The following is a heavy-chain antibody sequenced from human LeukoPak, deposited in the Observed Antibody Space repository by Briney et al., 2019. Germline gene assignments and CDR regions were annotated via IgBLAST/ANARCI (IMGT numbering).Heavy chain of an antibody. V-gene: IGHV4-34*01. CDR3: ARSKRRKYYYDSSGYDY. J-gene: IGHJ4*02. CDR1: GGSFSGYY. Sequence: PSETLSLTCAVYGGSFSGYYWSWLRQPPEKGLEWIGEIHHSGSTKYNPSLTSRVTISVDTSKNQCSLNLTSVTAADTAVYYCARSKRRKYYYDSSGYDYWGQGTLVTVSS. CDR2: IHHSGST. D-gene: IGHD3-22*01.